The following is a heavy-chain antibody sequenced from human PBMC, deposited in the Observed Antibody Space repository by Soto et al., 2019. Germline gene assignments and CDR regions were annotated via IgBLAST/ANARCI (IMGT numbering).Heavy chain of an antibody. J-gene: IGHJ2*01. CDR1: GFTFNDYA. CDR3: AGDVVSDWFFDL. Sequence: QVQLVESGGGAVQPGGSLTLSCAVSGFTFNDYAMHWVRQAPGKGLEWVAFISYDGGTKHYVDSVKGRFTVSRDNSMNSLDLHMNSLRPGDTAVYYCAGDVVSDWFFDLWGRGTLVTVSS. CDR2: ISYDGGTK. V-gene: IGHV3-30-3*01.